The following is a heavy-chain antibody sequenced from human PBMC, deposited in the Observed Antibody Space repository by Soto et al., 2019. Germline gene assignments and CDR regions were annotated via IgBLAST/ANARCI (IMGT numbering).Heavy chain of an antibody. Sequence: GGSLRLSCAASGFTFSSYSMNWVRQAPGKGLEWVSSISSSSSYIYYADSVKGRFTISRDNAKNSLYLQMNSLRAEDTAVYYCARVLLTRDLEWLLSGFYYYMDVWGKGTTVTVSS. D-gene: IGHD3-3*01. CDR1: GFTFSSYS. CDR3: ARVLLTRDLEWLLSGFYYYMDV. CDR2: ISSSSSYI. V-gene: IGHV3-21*01. J-gene: IGHJ6*03.